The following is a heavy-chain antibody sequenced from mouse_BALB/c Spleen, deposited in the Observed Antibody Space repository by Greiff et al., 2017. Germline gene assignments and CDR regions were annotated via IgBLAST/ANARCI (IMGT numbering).Heavy chain of an antibody. CDR2: ISNSGST. CDR1: GFSITSDYA. D-gene: IGHD2-4*01. CDR3: RGVYCDYDGYAMDY. Sequence: EVKLLESGPGLVKPSQSLSLTCTVTGFSITSDYAWYCIRHLPGNELEWTSYISNSGSTSYNPSINSRISITRDTSKNQFFLQLNSVTTEDTATYYCRGVYCDYDGYAMDYWGQGTSVTVSS. J-gene: IGHJ4*01. V-gene: IGHV3-2*02.